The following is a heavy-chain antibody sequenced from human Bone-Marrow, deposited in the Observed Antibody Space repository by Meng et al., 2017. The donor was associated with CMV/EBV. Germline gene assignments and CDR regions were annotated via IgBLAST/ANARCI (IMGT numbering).Heavy chain of an antibody. D-gene: IGHD2-2*01. CDR1: GFGFRTYH. Sequence: GESLKISCAASGFGFRTYHMNWVRQAPGKGLEWLAYINSAGNPRYYADSVKGRFTISRDNAKNSLYLQMSSLRAEDTAVYYCARDQGYCSSTSCPGHYGMDVWGQGTTVTVSS. V-gene: IGHV3-48*04. CDR2: INSAGNPR. CDR3: ARDQGYCSSTSCPGHYGMDV. J-gene: IGHJ6*02.